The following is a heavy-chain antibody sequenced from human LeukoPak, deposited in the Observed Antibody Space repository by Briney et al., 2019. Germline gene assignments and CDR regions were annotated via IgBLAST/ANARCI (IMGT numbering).Heavy chain of an antibody. D-gene: IGHD3-10*01. V-gene: IGHV3-7*01. CDR2: IKQDGSEK. J-gene: IGHJ6*03. Sequence: PGGSLRLSCAASGFTFSSYWMSWVRQAPGKGLEWVANIKQDGSEKYYVDSVKGRFTISRDNAKNSLYLQMNSLRAEDTAVYYCARVMGSSYYYYYYMDVWGKGTTVTVSS. CDR3: ARVMGSSYYYYYYMDV. CDR1: GFTFSSYW.